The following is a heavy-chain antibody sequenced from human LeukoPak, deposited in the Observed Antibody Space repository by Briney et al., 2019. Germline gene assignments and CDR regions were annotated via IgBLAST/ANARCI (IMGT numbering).Heavy chain of an antibody. CDR2: INPNSGDT. V-gene: IGHV1-2*06. CDR1: GYTFTGYH. Sequence: ASVKVSCKASGYTFTGYHMHWVRQAPGQGLEWMGRINPNSGDTNYAQKFQGRVTMTRDTSISTAYMELSRLRSDDTAVYYCARDYCSSTSCPFDYWGQGTLVTVPS. CDR3: ARDYCSSTSCPFDY. J-gene: IGHJ4*02. D-gene: IGHD2-2*01.